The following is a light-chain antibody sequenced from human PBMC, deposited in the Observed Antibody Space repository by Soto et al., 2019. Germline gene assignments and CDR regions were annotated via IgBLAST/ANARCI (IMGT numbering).Light chain of an antibody. Sequence: DIQMTQSPSSLSASVGDRVTITCRASQTISSSLNWYQQRPGKAPNLLIYASSSLQSGVPPRFSGSGSGTDFPLTISSLQPEDFATYYCQQTYSTPITFGQGTRLEIK. CDR3: QQTYSTPIT. V-gene: IGKV1-39*01. CDR2: ASS. J-gene: IGKJ5*01. CDR1: QTISSS.